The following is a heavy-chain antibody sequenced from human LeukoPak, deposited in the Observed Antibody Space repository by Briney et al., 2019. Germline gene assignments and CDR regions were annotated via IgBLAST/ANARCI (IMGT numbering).Heavy chain of an antibody. CDR1: GFTFSSYC. Sequence: GGSLRLSCAASGFTFSSYCMNWVRQAPGKGLEWVSSISSSSYIYYADSVKGRFTISRDNAKNSLYLQMNSLRAEDTAVYYCARVPTMTTGSYYFDYWGQGTLVTVSS. V-gene: IGHV3-21*01. CDR3: ARVPTMTTGSYYFDY. D-gene: IGHD4-11*01. CDR2: ISSSSYI. J-gene: IGHJ4*02.